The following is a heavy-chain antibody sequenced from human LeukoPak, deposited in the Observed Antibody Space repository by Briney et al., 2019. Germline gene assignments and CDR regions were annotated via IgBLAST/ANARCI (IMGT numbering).Heavy chain of an antibody. V-gene: IGHV3-23*01. J-gene: IGHJ4*02. D-gene: IGHD3-22*01. CDR2: ISGSGDST. CDR3: AKAGSSGYLSYFDY. CDR1: GFTFSIYA. Sequence: GGSLRLSCAPSGFTFSIYAMSGVRRTPGEGLEWASAISGSGDSTYYADSVKGRFTISRDNSKNTLYLQMNSLRAEDTAVYYCAKAGSSGYLSYFDYWGQGTLVTVSS.